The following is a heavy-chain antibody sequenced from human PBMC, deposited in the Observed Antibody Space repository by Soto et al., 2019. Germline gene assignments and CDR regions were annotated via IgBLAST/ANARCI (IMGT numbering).Heavy chain of an antibody. J-gene: IGHJ3*01. Sequence: SETLSLTCAVYGGSFSGYYWSWIRQPPGKGLEWIGEINHLGRTNYNPSRKSRVTILVDKSKNQFSQKMNSVTAADTAVYFCARGGGRGYSYGYGIRDDAFNLWGQGTMVTVSS. CDR3: ARGGGRGYSYGYGIRDDAFNL. V-gene: IGHV4-34*01. CDR1: GGSFSGYY. D-gene: IGHD5-18*01. CDR2: INHLGRT.